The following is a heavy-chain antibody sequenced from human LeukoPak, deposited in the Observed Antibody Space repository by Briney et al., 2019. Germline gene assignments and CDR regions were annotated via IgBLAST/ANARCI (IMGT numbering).Heavy chain of an antibody. CDR2: IYYSGST. J-gene: IGHJ4*02. V-gene: IGHV4-59*01. Sequence: SETLSLTCTVSGGSISSYYWSWIRQPAGKGLEWIGYIYYSGSTNYNPSLKSRVTISVDTSKNQFSLKLSSVTAADTAVYYCARDYYDSSGYYDFFDYWGQGTLVTVSS. CDR1: GGSISSYY. CDR3: ARDYYDSSGYYDFFDY. D-gene: IGHD3-22*01.